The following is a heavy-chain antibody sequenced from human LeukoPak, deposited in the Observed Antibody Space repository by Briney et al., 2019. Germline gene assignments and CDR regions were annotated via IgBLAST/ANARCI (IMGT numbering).Heavy chain of an antibody. D-gene: IGHD3-22*01. CDR3: ASSPRDYYDSSGYYNPLYC. CDR1: GGSISSGSYY. V-gene: IGHV4-61*02. CDR2: IYTSGST. Sequence: SQTLSLTCTVSGGSISSGSYYWSWIRQPAGKGLEWIGRIYTSGSTNYNPSLKSRVTISVDTSKNQFSLKQSSVTAADTAVYYCASSPRDYYDSSGYYNPLYCWGQGTLVTVSS. J-gene: IGHJ4*02.